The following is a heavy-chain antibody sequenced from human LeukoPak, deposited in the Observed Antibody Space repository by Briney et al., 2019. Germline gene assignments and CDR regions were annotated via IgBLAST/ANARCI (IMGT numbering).Heavy chain of an antibody. CDR2: MNPNSGNT. Sequence: GASVKVSCKASGYTFTSYDINWVRQATGQGLEWMGRMNPNSGNTGYAQKFQGRVTITRNTSITTAYMELSRLRSDDTAVYYCARDMDSGPDFFDYWGLGTLVTVSS. CDR1: GYTFTSYD. J-gene: IGHJ4*02. D-gene: IGHD1-26*01. CDR3: ARDMDSGPDFFDY. V-gene: IGHV1-8*03.